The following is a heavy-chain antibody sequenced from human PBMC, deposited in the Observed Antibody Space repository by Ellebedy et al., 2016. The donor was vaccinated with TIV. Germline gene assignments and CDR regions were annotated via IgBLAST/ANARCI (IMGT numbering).Heavy chain of an antibody. J-gene: IGHJ4*02. CDR3: GRDVPSDY. V-gene: IGHV3-48*04. CDR1: GFAFSDYA. CDR2: ISGRSNAI. Sequence: GGSLRLSXGAFGFAFSDYAINWVRQAPGKGLEWVSYISGRSNAIDYVDSVKGRFIISRDNAKNLVYLQMKSLRADDVAVYYCGRDVPSDYWGQGTLVTVSP.